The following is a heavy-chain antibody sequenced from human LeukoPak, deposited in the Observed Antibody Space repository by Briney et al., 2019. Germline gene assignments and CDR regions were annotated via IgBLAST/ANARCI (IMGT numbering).Heavy chain of an antibody. Sequence: GGSLRLSCGASRFTFTSYAMTWVRQAPGKGLEWVSSISGSGGSTYYADSVKGRFTVSRDNSKNTLYLQMHSLRAEDTAVYFCAKDASGSFTDAFDIWGQGTMVTVSS. CDR1: RFTFTSYA. CDR3: AKDASGSFTDAFDI. CDR2: ISGSGGST. D-gene: IGHD3-10*01. J-gene: IGHJ3*02. V-gene: IGHV3-23*01.